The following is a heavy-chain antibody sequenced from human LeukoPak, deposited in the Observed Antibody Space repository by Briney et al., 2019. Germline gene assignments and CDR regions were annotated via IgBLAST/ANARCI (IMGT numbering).Heavy chain of an antibody. D-gene: IGHD5-12*01. CDR1: GFTFSSYS. V-gene: IGHV3-48*04. J-gene: IGHJ4*02. Sequence: GGSLRLSCAASGFTFSSYSMNWVRQAPGKGLEWVSYISSSSGTISYVDSVKGRFTISRDNAKNSLYLQMNSLRAEDTAVYYCARGRGYSGNDWNYFDYWGQGTLVTVSS. CDR2: ISSSSGTI. CDR3: ARGRGYSGNDWNYFDY.